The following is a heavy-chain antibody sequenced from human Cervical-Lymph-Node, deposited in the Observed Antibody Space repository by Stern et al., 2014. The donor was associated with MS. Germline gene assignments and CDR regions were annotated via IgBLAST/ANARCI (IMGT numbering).Heavy chain of an antibody. CDR2: ISNRSSYI. Sequence: VQLVQSGGGLVKPGGSLRLSCAASGFTFSSYSMNWVRQAPGQGLEWVSSISNRSSYIYYADSVKGRFTISRDNAKNSLYLQMNSLRAEDTAVYYCARDKVGATFPDEYYYYYGMDVWGQGTTVTVSS. V-gene: IGHV3-21*01. CDR3: ARDKVGATFPDEYYYYYGMDV. J-gene: IGHJ6*02. CDR1: GFTFSSYS. D-gene: IGHD1-26*01.